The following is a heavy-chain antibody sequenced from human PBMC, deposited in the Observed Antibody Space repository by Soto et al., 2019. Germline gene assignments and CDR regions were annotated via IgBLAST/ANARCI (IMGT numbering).Heavy chain of an antibody. CDR2: IYWDEDK. CDR1: GFSLSTRGVA. V-gene: IGHV2-5*02. Sequence: QITLKESGPPLVKPTQTLTLTCTFSGFSLSTRGVAVGWFRQPPGKALEWLALIYWDEDKWYSPSLKSRLTITDDTSKNQVVLTMPNMDPVDTATYYCAHRPRGYAYYFDYWGQGTLVTVSS. J-gene: IGHJ4*02. D-gene: IGHD5-12*01. CDR3: AHRPRGYAYYFDY.